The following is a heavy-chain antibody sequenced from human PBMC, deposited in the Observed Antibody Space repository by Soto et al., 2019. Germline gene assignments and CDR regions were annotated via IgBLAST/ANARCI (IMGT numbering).Heavy chain of an antibody. V-gene: IGHV3-23*01. J-gene: IGHJ4*02. CDR2: ISGSGGST. CDR3: AKDRVGSGYYYDYFDY. Sequence: QPGGSLRLSCAASGFTFSSYAMSWVRQAPGKGLEWVSAISGSGGSTYYADSVKGRFTISRDNSKNTLYLQMNSLRAEDTAVYYCAKDRVGSGYYYDYFDYWGQGTLVTVSS. CDR1: GFTFSSYA. D-gene: IGHD3-22*01.